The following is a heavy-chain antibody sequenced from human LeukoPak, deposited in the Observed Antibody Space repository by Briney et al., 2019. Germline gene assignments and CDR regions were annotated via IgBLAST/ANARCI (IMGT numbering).Heavy chain of an antibody. CDR1: GGSFSDYY. CDR3: ARDYYGY. D-gene: IGHD3-10*01. CDR2: VNHNGST. J-gene: IGHJ4*02. V-gene: IGHV4-34*01. Sequence: SETLSLTCAVYGGSFSDYYWSWVRQPPGKGLEWIAEVNHNGSTNYNPSLKSRVTISIDTSKNQFSLKLNSVTAADTAVYYCARDYYGYWSQGTLVTVSS.